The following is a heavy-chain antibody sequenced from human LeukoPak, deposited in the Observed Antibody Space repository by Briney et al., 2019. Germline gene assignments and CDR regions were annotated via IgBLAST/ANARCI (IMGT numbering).Heavy chain of an antibody. CDR1: GGSINNYY. D-gene: IGHD4-11*01. CDR3: ATEDYRGGINWFDF. CDR2: IFYSGST. V-gene: IGHV4-59*01. J-gene: IGHJ5*01. Sequence: SETLSLACTVSGGSINNYYWSWIRQPPGKGLEWIGSIFYSGSTNYNPSLKSRVIISVDTSKNQFSLKLSSVTAADTAVYYGATEDYRGGINWFDFWGQGTLVTVSS.